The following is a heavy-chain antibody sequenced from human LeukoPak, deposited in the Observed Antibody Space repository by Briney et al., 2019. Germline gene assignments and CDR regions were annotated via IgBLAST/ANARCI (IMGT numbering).Heavy chain of an antibody. CDR3: TSDGDYVVR. D-gene: IGHD4-17*01. CDR1: GFTFSGSA. J-gene: IGHJ4*02. CDR2: IRSKANSYAT. Sequence: GGSLRLSCAASGFTFSGSAMYWVGQAPGKGLEWVGRIRSKANSYATAYAASVKGRFTISREDSKNTAYLQMNSRKTEDTAVYYCTSDGDYVVRWGQGTLVTVSS. V-gene: IGHV3-73*01.